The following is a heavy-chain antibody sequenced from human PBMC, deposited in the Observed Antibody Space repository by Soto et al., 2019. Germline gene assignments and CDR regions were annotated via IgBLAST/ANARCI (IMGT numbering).Heavy chain of an antibody. V-gene: IGHV4-59*01. CDR1: GCSISSYY. D-gene: IGHD3-10*01. J-gene: IGHJ3*02. Sequence: PSETLSLTCTGSGCSISSYYWSGIRQPPGKGLGGIWYICYMGSTNYNPSLKRRVTISVDTSKNQFSLKLSSVTAADTAVYYCATSTNGGDAFDIWGQGTMVTVSS. CDR2: ICYMGST. CDR3: ATSTNGGDAFDI.